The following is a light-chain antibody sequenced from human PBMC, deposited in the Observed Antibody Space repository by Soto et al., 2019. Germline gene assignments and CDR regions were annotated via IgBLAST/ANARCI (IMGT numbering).Light chain of an antibody. J-gene: IGKJ1*01. CDR3: LKHNSYPWT. CDR1: HGIIND. CDR2: AAS. Sequence: IQMPQSPSSISASVLDIFTITFLASHGIINDLGWYQQKPGKAPKLLIYAASSLQSGVPSRFSGSGSGTDFTLTISSLQPEDFATYYCLKHNSYPWTFGQGNKVDIK. V-gene: IGKV1-17*01.